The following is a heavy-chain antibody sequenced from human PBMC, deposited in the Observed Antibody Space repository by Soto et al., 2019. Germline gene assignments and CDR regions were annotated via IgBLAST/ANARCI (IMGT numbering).Heavy chain of an antibody. Sequence: LRLSCAASGFTFSSYGVHWVRQAPGKGLEWVAVISSDGSAKYYADSVKGRFTISRDNSRNILHLQMNSLRAGDTAVYYCAKEWYSGSRGFDFWGLGTLVTVSS. V-gene: IGHV3-30*18. CDR2: ISSDGSAK. CDR1: GFTFSSYG. D-gene: IGHD1-26*01. CDR3: AKEWYSGSRGFDF. J-gene: IGHJ4*02.